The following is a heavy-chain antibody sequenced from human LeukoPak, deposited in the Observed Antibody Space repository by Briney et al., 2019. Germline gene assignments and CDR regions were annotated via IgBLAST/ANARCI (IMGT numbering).Heavy chain of an antibody. CDR3: ARDKYGGL. CDR1: GGSISSGGYS. CDR2: IYHSGST. Sequence: SSQTLSLTCAVSGGSISSGGYSWSWIRQPPGRGLEWIGYIYHSGSTYYNPSLKSRVTISVDRSKNQFSLKLSSVTAADTAVYYCARDKYGGLWGQGTMVTVSS. D-gene: IGHD3-16*01. J-gene: IGHJ3*01. V-gene: IGHV4-30-2*01.